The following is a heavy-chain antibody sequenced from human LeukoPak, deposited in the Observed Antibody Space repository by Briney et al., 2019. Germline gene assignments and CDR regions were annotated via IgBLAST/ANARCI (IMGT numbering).Heavy chain of an antibody. Sequence: SETLSLTCTVSGGSISSYYWSWIRQPPGKGLEWIGYIYYSGSTNYNPPLKSRVTISVDTSKNQFSLKLSSVTAADTAVYYCARGPGSGSTDAFDIWGQGTMVTVSS. J-gene: IGHJ3*02. CDR2: IYYSGST. D-gene: IGHD3-10*01. V-gene: IGHV4-59*01. CDR1: GGSISSYY. CDR3: ARGPGSGSTDAFDI.